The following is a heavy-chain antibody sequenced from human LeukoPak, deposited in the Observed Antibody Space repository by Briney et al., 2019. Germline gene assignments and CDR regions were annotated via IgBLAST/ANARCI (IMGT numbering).Heavy chain of an antibody. V-gene: IGHV3-48*01. J-gene: IGHJ4*02. CDR2: IGIDSGNT. CDR3: ARDHNYAFDN. D-gene: IGHD1-1*01. Sequence: GGSLRLSCTASGFPFIEYSMNWVRQAPGKGLEWIAYIGIDSGNTKYADSVRGRFTISADKAKNSLYLQMISLRVEDTAVYYCARDHNYAFDNWGQGTLVSVAS. CDR1: GFPFIEYS.